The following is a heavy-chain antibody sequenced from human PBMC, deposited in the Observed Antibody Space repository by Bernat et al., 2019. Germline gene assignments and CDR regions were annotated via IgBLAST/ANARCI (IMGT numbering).Heavy chain of an antibody. V-gene: IGHV3-23*01. J-gene: IGHJ4*02. CDR2: ISGSGGST. CDR1: GFTFSSYA. D-gene: IGHD2-2*01. CDR3: AKESNYCSSTSCPFDY. Sequence: EVQLLESGGGLVQPGGSLRLSCAASGFTFSSYAMSWVRQAPGKGLEWVPAISGSGGSTYYADSVKGRFTISRDNSKNTLYLQMNSLRAEDTAVYYCAKESNYCSSTSCPFDYWGQGTLVTVSS.